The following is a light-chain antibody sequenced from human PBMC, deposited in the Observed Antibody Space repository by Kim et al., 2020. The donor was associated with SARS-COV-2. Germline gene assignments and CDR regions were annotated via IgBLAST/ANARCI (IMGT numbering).Light chain of an antibody. CDR2: GAS. Sequence: PGERATPSCRASQSISSAFLAWYQQRPGQAPRLLISGASIRATGIPDRFSGSGSGTDFTLTISRLEPEDFGVYYCQQYGSSLLTFGGGTKVDIK. J-gene: IGKJ4*01. CDR1: QSISSAF. V-gene: IGKV3-20*01. CDR3: QQYGSSLLT.